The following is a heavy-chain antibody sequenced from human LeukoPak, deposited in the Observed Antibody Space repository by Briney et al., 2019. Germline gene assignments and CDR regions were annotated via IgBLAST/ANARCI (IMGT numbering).Heavy chain of an antibody. D-gene: IGHD3-16*01. CDR3: ARGLGLYGLAEIDP. Sequence: PSETLSLTCTVSGGSISSSSYYWGWIRQPPGKGLEWIGSIYYSGSTYYNPSLKSRVTISVDTSKNQFSLKLSSVTAADTAVYYCARGLGLYGLAEIDPWGQGTLVTVSS. J-gene: IGHJ5*02. V-gene: IGHV4-39*01. CDR1: GGSISSSSYY. CDR2: IYYSGST.